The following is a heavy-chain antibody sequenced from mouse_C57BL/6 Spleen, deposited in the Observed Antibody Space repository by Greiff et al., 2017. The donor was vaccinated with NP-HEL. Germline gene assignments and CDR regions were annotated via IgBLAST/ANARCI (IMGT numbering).Heavy chain of an antibody. J-gene: IGHJ4*01. CDR3: TLITTVVATPYYAMDY. Sequence: VQLQQSGAELVRPGASVKLSCTASGFNIKDDYMHWVKQRPEQGLEWIGWIDPENGDTEYASKFQGKATITADTSSNTAYLQLSSLTSEDTAVYYCTLITTVVATPYYAMDYWGQGTSVTVSS. V-gene: IGHV14-4*01. D-gene: IGHD1-1*01. CDR2: IDPENGDT. CDR1: GFNIKDDY.